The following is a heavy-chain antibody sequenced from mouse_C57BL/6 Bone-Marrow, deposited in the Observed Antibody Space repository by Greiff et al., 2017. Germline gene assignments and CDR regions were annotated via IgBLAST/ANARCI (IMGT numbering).Heavy chain of an antibody. V-gene: IGHV1-55*01. CDR2: IYPGSGST. CDR1: GYTFTSYW. J-gene: IGHJ1*03. D-gene: IGHD2-5*01. Sequence: QVHVKQPGAELVKPGASVKMSCKASGYTFTSYWITWVKQRPGQGLEWIGDIYPGSGSTDYKKKCKSKATLTVDTSSSTAYMQLSSLPSEDSAVYDCARPYYSNYWYFDVWGKGTTVTVSS. CDR3: ARPYYSNYWYFDV.